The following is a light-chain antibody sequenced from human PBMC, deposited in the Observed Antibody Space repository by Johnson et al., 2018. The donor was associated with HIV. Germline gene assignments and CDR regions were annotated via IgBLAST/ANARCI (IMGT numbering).Light chain of an antibody. J-gene: IGLJ1*01. CDR1: SSNIGNNY. CDR2: DNN. V-gene: IGLV1-51*01. Sequence: QSVLTQPPSVSAAPGQKVTISCSGSSSNIGNNYVSWYQQLPGTAPKRLIYDNNKRPSGIPDRFSGSKSGTSATMGITGLQTGDEADYCCGAWDSSLSAGENVFGTGTKVTVL. CDR3: GAWDSSLSAGENV.